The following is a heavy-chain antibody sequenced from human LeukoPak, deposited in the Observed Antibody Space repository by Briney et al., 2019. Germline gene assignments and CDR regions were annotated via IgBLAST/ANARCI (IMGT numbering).Heavy chain of an antibody. J-gene: IGHJ4*02. CDR3: ARGLRLSAAGTNFDS. CDR1: GGSISRYY. D-gene: IGHD6-13*01. Sequence: SETLSLTCTVSGGSISRYYWSWIRQPPVRGLEWSGYIDYSGSSNSNPSLKSRVTISLDTSNNQFSLKLSSVTAADTAVYYCARGLRLSAAGTNFDSWGQGTLVTVSS. V-gene: IGHV4-59*01. CDR2: IDYSGSS.